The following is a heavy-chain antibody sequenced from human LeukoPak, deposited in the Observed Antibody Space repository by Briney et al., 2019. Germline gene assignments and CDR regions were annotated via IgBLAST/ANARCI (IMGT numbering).Heavy chain of an antibody. J-gene: IGHJ5*02. CDR3: ARRMGSSSRFRFDP. D-gene: IGHD6-6*01. CDR1: GGTFSSYA. Sequence: SVKVSCKASGGTFSSYAISWVRQAPGQGLEWMGGIIPIFGTANXAXXXXXRVTITADESTSTAYMELSSLRSEDTAVYYCARRMGSSSRFRFDPWGQGTLVTVSS. V-gene: IGHV1-69*13. CDR2: IIPIFGTA.